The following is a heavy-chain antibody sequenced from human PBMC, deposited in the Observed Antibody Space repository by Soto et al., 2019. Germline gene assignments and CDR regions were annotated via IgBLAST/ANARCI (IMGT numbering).Heavy chain of an antibody. CDR1: GGSISSSSYY. CDR2: IYYSGNT. Sequence: PSETLSLTCTVSGGSISSSSYYWGWIRQPPGKGLEWIGSIYYSGNTYYTPSPKSRVTISVDTSKNQFSLKLSSVTAADTAVYYCAREGGRYCTGGSCQVDYWGQGTLVTVS. V-gene: IGHV4-39*02. D-gene: IGHD2-15*01. CDR3: AREGGRYCTGGSCQVDY. J-gene: IGHJ4*02.